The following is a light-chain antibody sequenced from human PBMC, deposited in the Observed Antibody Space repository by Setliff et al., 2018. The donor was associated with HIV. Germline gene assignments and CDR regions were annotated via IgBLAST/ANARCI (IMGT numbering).Light chain of an antibody. Sequence: ALTQPASVSGSPGQSITISCTGTSSDVGTYNFVSWYQQHPGKAPKLMIYEGSKRPSGVSNRFFGSKSGYTASPTISGLQAEDEADYYCCSYAGSTLYVFGTGTKV. CDR1: SSDVGTYNF. V-gene: IGLV2-23*01. CDR2: EGS. CDR3: CSYAGSTLYV. J-gene: IGLJ1*01.